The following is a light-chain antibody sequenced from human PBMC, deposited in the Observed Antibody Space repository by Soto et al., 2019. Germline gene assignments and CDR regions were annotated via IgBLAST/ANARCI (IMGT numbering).Light chain of an antibody. Sequence: EILLTQSPGTLSLSPGERATLSCRASQSISTNSLAWYQHKPGQAPRLLIYATSTRATGIPDRFSGSGSGTDFTLTISRLEPEDFAVYYCQQYGSSSGTFGQGTKVEIK. CDR3: QQYGSSSGT. J-gene: IGKJ1*01. V-gene: IGKV3-20*01. CDR2: ATS. CDR1: QSISTNS.